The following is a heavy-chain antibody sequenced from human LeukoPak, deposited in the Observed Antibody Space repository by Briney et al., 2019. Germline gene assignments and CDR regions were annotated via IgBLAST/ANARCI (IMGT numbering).Heavy chain of an antibody. CDR2: IYSGGST. CDR1: GFTVSSHY. D-gene: IGHD2-2*01. Sequence: GGSLRLSCAAPGFTVSSHYMSWVRQAPGKGLEWVSIIYSGGSTYYADSVKGRFTISRDNSKNALYLQMNSLRAEDTAVYYCARAVPAASFYWGQGTLVTVSS. CDR3: ARAVPAASFY. V-gene: IGHV3-66*01. J-gene: IGHJ4*02.